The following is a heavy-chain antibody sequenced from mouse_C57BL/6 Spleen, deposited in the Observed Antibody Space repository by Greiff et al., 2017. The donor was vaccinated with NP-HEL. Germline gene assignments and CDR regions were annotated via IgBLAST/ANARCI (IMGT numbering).Heavy chain of an antibody. V-gene: IGHV1-69*01. CDR2: IDPSDSYT. D-gene: IGHD2-5*01. Sequence: QVQLQQPGAELVMPGASVKLSCKASGYTFTSYWMHWVKQRPGQGLEWIGEIDPSDSYTNYNQKFKGKSTLTVDKSSSPAYLQLSSLTAEDSAVYYCARTDYSNYVDYWGQGTTLTVSS. CDR1: GYTFTSYW. CDR3: ARTDYSNYVDY. J-gene: IGHJ2*01.